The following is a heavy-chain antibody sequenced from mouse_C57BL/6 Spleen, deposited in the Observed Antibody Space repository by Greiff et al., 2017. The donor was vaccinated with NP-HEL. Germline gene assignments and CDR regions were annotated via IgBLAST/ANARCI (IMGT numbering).Heavy chain of an antibody. D-gene: IGHD2-2*01. J-gene: IGHJ1*03. Sequence: EVKLMESGGGLVKPGGSLKLSCAASGFTFSSYAMSWVRQTPEKRLEWVATISDGGSYTYYPDNVKGRFTISRDNAKNNLYLQMSHLKSEDTAMYYCARDGGLRRLYFDVWGTGTTVTVSS. CDR1: GFTFSSYA. V-gene: IGHV5-4*01. CDR3: ARDGGLRRLYFDV. CDR2: ISDGGSYT.